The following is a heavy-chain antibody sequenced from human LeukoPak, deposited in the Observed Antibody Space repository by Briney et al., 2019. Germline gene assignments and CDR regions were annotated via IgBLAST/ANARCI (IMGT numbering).Heavy chain of an antibody. V-gene: IGHV4-34*01. D-gene: IGHD2-8*01. CDR3: ARGVLMVYAIPNYFDC. CDR1: GVSFSGYY. J-gene: IGHJ4*02. Sequence: SETLTLTCAVYGVSFSGYYGSWIRQPPGKGLEWIGEINNSGSTNYNPSLKSRVTISVDTSKNQFSLKLSSVTAADTAVYYCARGVLMVYAIPNYFDCCGQGTLLTVSS. CDR2: INNSGST.